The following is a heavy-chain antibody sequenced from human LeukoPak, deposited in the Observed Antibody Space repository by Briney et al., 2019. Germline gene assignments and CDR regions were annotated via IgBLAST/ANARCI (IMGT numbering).Heavy chain of an antibody. CDR1: GYSFISYW. Sequence: GESLKISCKGSGYSFISYWIGWVRQMPGKGLEWMGIIYPGDSDTRYSPSFQGQITISADKSISTAYLQWISLKASDTAMYYCARLGGSYYNAFDIWGQGTMVTVSS. J-gene: IGHJ3*02. CDR2: IYPGDSDT. D-gene: IGHD1-26*01. V-gene: IGHV5-51*01. CDR3: ARLGGSYYNAFDI.